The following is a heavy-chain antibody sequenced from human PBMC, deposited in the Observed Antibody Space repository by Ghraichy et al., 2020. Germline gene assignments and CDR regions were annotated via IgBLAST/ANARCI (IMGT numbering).Heavy chain of an antibody. Sequence: GGSLRLSCAASGFIFSSYAMHWVRQAPGKGLEWVTVISYDGGNKYYADSVKGRFTISRDNSKNTLYVQMNSLRAEDTAVYYCARDGNAMPLNDYGDQQDYYYGMDVWGQGTTVTVSS. V-gene: IGHV3-30*04. D-gene: IGHD4-17*01. CDR2: ISYDGGNK. CDR3: ARDGNAMPLNDYGDQQDYYYGMDV. J-gene: IGHJ6*02. CDR1: GFIFSSYA.